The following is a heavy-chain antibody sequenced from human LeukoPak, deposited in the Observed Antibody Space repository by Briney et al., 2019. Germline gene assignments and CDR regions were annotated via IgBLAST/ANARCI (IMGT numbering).Heavy chain of an antibody. CDR2: ISGSGDST. V-gene: IGHV3-23*01. CDR3: AKEYDRSGYEGTGFDY. Sequence: GGSLRLSCAASGFTFSSYEMNWVRQAPGKGLEWVSGISGSGDSTYYADSVKGRFTISRDNSKNTLYLQMNSLRAEDTAVYYCAKEYDRSGYEGTGFDYWGQGTLVTVSS. J-gene: IGHJ4*02. CDR1: GFTFSSYE. D-gene: IGHD3-22*01.